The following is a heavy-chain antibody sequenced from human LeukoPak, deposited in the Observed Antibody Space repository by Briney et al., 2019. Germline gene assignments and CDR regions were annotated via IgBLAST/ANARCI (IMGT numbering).Heavy chain of an antibody. CDR1: GGSFSGYY. D-gene: IGHD2-2*01. CDR2: INHSGST. V-gene: IGHV4-34*01. J-gene: IGHJ6*03. CDR3: ARGGGCSSTSCYPPMEYYYYYYYMDV. Sequence: SETLSLTCAVYGGSFSGYYWSWIRQPPGKGLEWIGEINHSGSTNYNPSLKSRVTISVDTSKNQFSLKLSSVTATDTAVYYCARGGGCSSTSCYPPMEYYYYYYYMDVWGKGTTVTVSS.